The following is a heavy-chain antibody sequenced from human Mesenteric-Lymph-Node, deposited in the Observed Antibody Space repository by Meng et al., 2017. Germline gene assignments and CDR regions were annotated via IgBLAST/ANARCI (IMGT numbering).Heavy chain of an antibody. CDR2: IYYSGST. Sequence: QVQLQESGPGLVKPSDTLSLTCAVSGYPISSTNWWGWIRQPPGKGLEWIGYIYYSGSTSYNPPLKSRVTMSVDTSKNQFSLNLNSVTAVDTAVYYCARNVPGTSAYYDWGQGTLVTVSS. D-gene: IGHD3-22*01. CDR3: ARNVPGTSAYYD. V-gene: IGHV4-28*01. CDR1: GYPISSTNW. J-gene: IGHJ4*02.